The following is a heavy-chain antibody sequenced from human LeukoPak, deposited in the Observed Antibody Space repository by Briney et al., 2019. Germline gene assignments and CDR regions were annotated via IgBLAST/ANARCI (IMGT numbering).Heavy chain of an antibody. Sequence: SGTLSLTCAVSGGSISSSNWWSWVRQPPGKGLEWIGEIYHSGSTNYNPSLKSRVTISVDKSKNQFSLKLSSVTAADTAVYYCARGGVVVPAATKFDYWGQGTLVTVSS. CDR3: ARGGVVVPAATKFDY. D-gene: IGHD2-2*01. CDR1: GGSISSSNW. J-gene: IGHJ4*02. CDR2: IYHSGST. V-gene: IGHV4-4*02.